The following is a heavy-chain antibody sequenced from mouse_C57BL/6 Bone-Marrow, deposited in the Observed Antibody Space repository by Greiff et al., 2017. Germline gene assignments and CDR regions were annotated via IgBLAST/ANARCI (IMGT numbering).Heavy chain of an antibody. CDR2: IDPSDSYT. CDR3: ARGKLAWFAY. Sequence: QVQLQQPGAELVKPGASVKLSCKASGYTFTSYWMQWVKQRPGQGLEWIGEIDPSDSYTNYNQKFKGKATLTVDTSSSTAYMPLSSLTSEDSAVYYCARGKLAWFAYWGQGTLVTVSA. CDR1: GYTFTSYW. V-gene: IGHV1-50*01. J-gene: IGHJ3*01.